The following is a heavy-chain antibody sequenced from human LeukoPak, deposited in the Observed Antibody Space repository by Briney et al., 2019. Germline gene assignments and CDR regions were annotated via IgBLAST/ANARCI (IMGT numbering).Heavy chain of an antibody. D-gene: IGHD2/OR15-2a*01. CDR3: ARDLCDSTIRDRYFEV. Sequence: GSLRLSCAASGFTFSDYDMHWVRQTTGGGLEWVSVIGKRGDTYYPGSMKGRFTISRENARNSLYLQMNSLRIEDTAVYYCARDLCDSTIRDRYFEVWGRGTLVTVSS. V-gene: IGHV3-13*04. CDR2: IGKRGDT. CDR1: GFTFSDYD. J-gene: IGHJ2*01.